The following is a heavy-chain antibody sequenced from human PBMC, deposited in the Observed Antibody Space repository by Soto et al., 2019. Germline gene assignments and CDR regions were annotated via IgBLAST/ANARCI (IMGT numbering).Heavy chain of an antibody. CDR3: ARDGTIFEGDGWHYYYGMDV. D-gene: IGHD3-3*01. J-gene: IGHJ6*02. CDR1: GFTFSSYA. Sequence: QVQLVESGGGVVQPGRSLRLSCAASGFTFSSYAMHWVRQAPGKGLEWVAVISYDGSNKYYADSVKGRFTISRDNSKNTLYLQMNSLRAEDTAVYYCARDGTIFEGDGWHYYYGMDVWGQGTTVTVSS. CDR2: ISYDGSNK. V-gene: IGHV3-30-3*01.